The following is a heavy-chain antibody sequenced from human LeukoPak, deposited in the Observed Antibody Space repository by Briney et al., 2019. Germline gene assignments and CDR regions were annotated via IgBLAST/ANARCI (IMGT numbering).Heavy chain of an antibody. CDR3: AREMWGLYYMDV. CDR2: ISSSSSYI. D-gene: IGHD7-27*01. CDR1: GFTFSSYS. Sequence: GGSLRLSCAASGFTFSSYSMNWVRQAPGKGLEWVSSISSSSSYIYYADSVKGRFTISRDNAKNSLYLQMNSLRAEDTAVYYWAREMWGLYYMDVWGKGTTVTVSS. V-gene: IGHV3-21*01. J-gene: IGHJ6*03.